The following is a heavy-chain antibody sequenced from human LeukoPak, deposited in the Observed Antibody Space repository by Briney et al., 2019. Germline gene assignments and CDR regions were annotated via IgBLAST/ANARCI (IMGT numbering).Heavy chain of an antibody. J-gene: IGHJ4*02. CDR1: GYSISSGYY. CDR3: VRGDGYNPLDY. V-gene: IGHV4-38-2*02. Sequence: SETLSLTCTVSGYSISSGYYWGWIRQPPGKGLEWIGSIYHSGSTYYNPSLKSRVTISVDTSKNQFSLKLSSVTAADTAVYYCVRGDGYNPLDYWGQGTLVTVSS. CDR2: IYHSGST. D-gene: IGHD5-24*01.